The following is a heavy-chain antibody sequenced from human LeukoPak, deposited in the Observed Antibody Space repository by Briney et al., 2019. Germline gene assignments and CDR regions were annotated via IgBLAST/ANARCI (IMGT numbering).Heavy chain of an antibody. D-gene: IGHD3-22*01. J-gene: IGHJ6*03. CDR2: INHSGST. Sequence: PSETLSLTCAVYGGSFSGYYWSWIRQPPGKGLEWIGEINHSGSTNYNPSLKSRVTISVDTSKNQFSLKLSSVTAADTAVYYCARDMGHYYDSSGDYYYYYMDVWGKGTTVTVSS. CDR1: GGSFSGYY. V-gene: IGHV4-34*01. CDR3: ARDMGHYYDSSGDYYYYYMDV.